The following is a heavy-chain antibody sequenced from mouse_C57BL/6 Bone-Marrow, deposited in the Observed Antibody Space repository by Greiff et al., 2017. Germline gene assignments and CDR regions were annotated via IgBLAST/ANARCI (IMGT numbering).Heavy chain of an antibody. V-gene: IGHV1-19*01. CDR3: ARGDYPYWYFDV. CDR2: INPYNGGT. Sequence: VQLQQSGPVLVKPGASVKMSCKASGYTFTDYYMNWVKQSHGKSLEWIGVINPYNGGTSYNQKFKGKATLTVDKSSSTAYMELNSLTSEDSAVYYCARGDYPYWYFDVWGTGTTVTVSS. CDR1: GYTFTDYY. J-gene: IGHJ1*03. D-gene: IGHD2-4*01.